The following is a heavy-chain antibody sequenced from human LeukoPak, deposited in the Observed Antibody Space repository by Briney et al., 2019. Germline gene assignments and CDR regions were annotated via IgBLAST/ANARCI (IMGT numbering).Heavy chain of an antibody. CDR3: AKKPMITFGGVMIVGWYFDY. CDR2: ISGSGGST. V-gene: IGHV3-23*01. CDR1: GFTFSSYA. Sequence: PGGSLRLSCAASGFTFSSYAMSWVRQAPGKGLEWVSAISGSGGSTYYADSVKGRFTISRDNSKNTLYLQMNSLRAEDTAVYYCAKKPMITFGGVMIVGWYFDYWGQGTLVTVSS. J-gene: IGHJ4*02. D-gene: IGHD3-16*01.